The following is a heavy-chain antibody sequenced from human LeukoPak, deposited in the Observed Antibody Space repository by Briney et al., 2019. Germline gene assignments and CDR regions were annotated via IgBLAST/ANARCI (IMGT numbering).Heavy chain of an antibody. CDR1: GFTFGDHA. V-gene: IGHV3-49*04. D-gene: IGHD5-12*01. CDR2: IRSKAYGGTT. Sequence: GGSLRLSCTASGFTFGDHAISSVRHAPGKGLEWVGFIRSKAYGGTTEYAASVKGRFTISRDDSKSIAYLQMNSLKTEDTAVYYCTREEGGATDYWGRGTLVTVSS. J-gene: IGHJ4*02. CDR3: TREEGGATDY.